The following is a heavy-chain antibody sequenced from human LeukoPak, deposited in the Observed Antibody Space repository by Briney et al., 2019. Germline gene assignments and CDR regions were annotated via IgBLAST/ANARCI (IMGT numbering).Heavy chain of an antibody. V-gene: IGHV1-2*02. CDR3: ARAGLGFQEQQLRHDY. Sequence: ASVKVSCKASGYTFTGYYMHWVRQAPGQGLEWMGWINPNSGGTNYAQKFQGRVTMTRDTSISTAYMELSSLRDDDTAVYYCARAGLGFQEQQLRHDYWGQGTLVTVSS. J-gene: IGHJ4*02. CDR2: INPNSGGT. CDR1: GYTFTGYY. D-gene: IGHD6-13*01.